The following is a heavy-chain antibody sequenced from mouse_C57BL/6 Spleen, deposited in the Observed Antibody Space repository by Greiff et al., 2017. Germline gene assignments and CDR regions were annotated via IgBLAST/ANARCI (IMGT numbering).Heavy chain of an antibody. D-gene: IGHD2-1*01. CDR1: GFTFSDYG. CDR2: ISSGSSSI. CDR3: ARPEGNYWFAY. Sequence: ESGGGLVKPGGSLKLSCAASGFTFSDYGMHWVRQAPAKGLEWVAYISSGSSSIYYADTVKGRFTISSDNAKNTLFLQMTSLRSEDTAMYYCARPEGNYWFAYWGQGTLVTVSA. V-gene: IGHV5-17*01. J-gene: IGHJ3*01.